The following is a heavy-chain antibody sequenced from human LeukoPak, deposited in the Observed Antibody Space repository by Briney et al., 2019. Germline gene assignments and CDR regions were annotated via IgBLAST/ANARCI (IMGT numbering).Heavy chain of an antibody. V-gene: IGHV3-7*01. J-gene: IGHJ4*02. CDR3: ARGPRITMVRGVMRRVVPNYFDY. CDR2: IKQDGSEK. Sequence: GGSLRLSCAASGFTFSSYWMSWVRQAPGTGLEWVANIKQDGSEKYYVDSVKGRFTISRDNAKNSLYLQMNSLRVEDTAVYYCARGPRITMVRGVMRRVVPNYFDYWGQGTLVTVSS. D-gene: IGHD3-10*01. CDR1: GFTFSSYW.